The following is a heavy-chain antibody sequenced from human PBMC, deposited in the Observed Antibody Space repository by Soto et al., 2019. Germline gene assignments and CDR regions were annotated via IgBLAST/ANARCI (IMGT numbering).Heavy chain of an antibody. CDR2: IIPVLGKA. CDR1: GGTFSSYT. Sequence: QVQLVQSGAEVKKPGSSVKVSCRASGGTFSSYTISWVRQAPGQGLEWMGRIIPVLGKASYSQKFQGRVTITADKSTSIVYLEVNRLRSDDTAVYFCAILPEANVITPTGAFDYWGQGTLVTVSS. V-gene: IGHV1-69*02. CDR3: AILPEANVITPTGAFDY. D-gene: IGHD1-20*01. J-gene: IGHJ4*02.